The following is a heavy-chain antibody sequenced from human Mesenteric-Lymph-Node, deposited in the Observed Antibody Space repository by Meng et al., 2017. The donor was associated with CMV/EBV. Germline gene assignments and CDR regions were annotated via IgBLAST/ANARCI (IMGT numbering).Heavy chain of an antibody. CDR1: GFTFSSYW. D-gene: IGHD3-3*01. J-gene: IGHJ4*02. Sequence: GGSLRLSCAASGFTFSSYWMSWVRQAPGKGWEWVANIKQDGSEKYYVDSVKGRFTISRDNAKNSLYLQMNDLRAEDTAVYYCAREINSMGPYYDFWSGYPYYFDYWGQGTLVTVSS. V-gene: IGHV3-7*01. CDR2: IKQDGSEK. CDR3: AREINSMGPYYDFWSGYPYYFDY.